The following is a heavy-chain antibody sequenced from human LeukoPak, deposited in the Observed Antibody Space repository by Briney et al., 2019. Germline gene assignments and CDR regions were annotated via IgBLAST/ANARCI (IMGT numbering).Heavy chain of an antibody. CDR2: IYVDGRTT. CDR3: IRDFRSADL. J-gene: IGHJ5*02. V-gene: IGHV3-74*01. Sequence: GGSLRPSCVASGFTFSNYWMHWVRQPPGKGLVWVSRIYVDGRTTNYADSVKGRFTISRDNAKNTVYLEMNSLSVEDTATYYCIRDFRSADLWGQGTQVTVTS. CDR1: GFTFSNYW.